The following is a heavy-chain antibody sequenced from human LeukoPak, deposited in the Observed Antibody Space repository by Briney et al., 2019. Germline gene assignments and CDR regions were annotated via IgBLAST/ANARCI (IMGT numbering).Heavy chain of an antibody. Sequence: GGSLRLSCAASGFTVSSNYMSWVRQAPGKGLEWVSVIYSGGTTYYADSVKGRFIISRDNSKNTLHLQMNSLRAEDTAVYYCARDQYSYAHAAHWGQGTLVTVSS. J-gene: IGHJ4*02. D-gene: IGHD5-18*01. CDR3: ARDQYSYAHAAH. V-gene: IGHV3-66*01. CDR2: IYSGGTT. CDR1: GFTVSSNY.